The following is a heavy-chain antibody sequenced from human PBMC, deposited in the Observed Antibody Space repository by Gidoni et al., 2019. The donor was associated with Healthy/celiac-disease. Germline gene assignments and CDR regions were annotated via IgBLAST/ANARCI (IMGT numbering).Heavy chain of an antibody. V-gene: IGHV1-2*02. Sequence: QVQLVQSGAEVQKPGASVKVSCKASGSTFTGYYMHWVRQAPGQGLEWMGWINPNSGGTNYAQKFQGRVTMTRDTSISTAYMELSRLRSDDTAVYYCARVPRSYYDSSGYYEAFDIWGQGTMVTVSS. J-gene: IGHJ3*02. D-gene: IGHD3-22*01. CDR2: INPNSGGT. CDR1: GSTFTGYY. CDR3: ARVPRSYYDSSGYYEAFDI.